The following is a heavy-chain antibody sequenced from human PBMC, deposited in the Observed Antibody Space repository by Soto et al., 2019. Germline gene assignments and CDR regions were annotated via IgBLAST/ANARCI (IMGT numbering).Heavy chain of an antibody. J-gene: IGHJ4*02. CDR3: AKVHLTYYYDSSGYVDY. CDR1: GFTFSSYA. D-gene: IGHD3-22*01. Sequence: GSLRLSCAASGFTFSSYAMSWVRQAPGKGLEWVSAISGSGGSTYYADSVKGRFTISRDNSKNTLYLQTNSLRAEDTAVYYCAKVHLTYYYDSSGYVDYWGQGTLVTVSS. V-gene: IGHV3-23*01. CDR2: ISGSGGST.